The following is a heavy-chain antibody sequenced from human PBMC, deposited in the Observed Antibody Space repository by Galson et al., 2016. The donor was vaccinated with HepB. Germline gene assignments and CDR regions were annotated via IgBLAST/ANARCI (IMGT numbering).Heavy chain of an antibody. V-gene: IGHV1-3*01. CDR1: GYTFTSYA. D-gene: IGHD3-16*02. Sequence: SVKVSCKASGYTFTSYAMHWVRQAPGQRLEWMGWINACNGNTKYSQKFQGRVTITRDTSASTAYMELSSLRSEDTAVYYCARTSSPNYDYVWGSYRPTWFDPWGQGTLVTVSS. J-gene: IGHJ5*02. CDR2: INACNGNT. CDR3: ARTSSPNYDYVWGSYRPTWFDP.